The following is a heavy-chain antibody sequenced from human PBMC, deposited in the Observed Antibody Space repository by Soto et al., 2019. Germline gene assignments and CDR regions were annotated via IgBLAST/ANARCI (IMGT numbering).Heavy chain of an antibody. D-gene: IGHD4-4*01. Sequence: ASVTVSCTASGYTFTNYYIYWVRQAPGQGLEWMGIINSGGGSTSYAQKFQGRVTMTRDTSTSTVYMELSSLRSEDTAVYYCARDLAGLTTVLYFYGMDVWGQGTTVTVSS. CDR2: INSGGGST. CDR1: GYTFTNYY. J-gene: IGHJ6*02. V-gene: IGHV1-46*01. CDR3: ARDLAGLTTVLYFYGMDV.